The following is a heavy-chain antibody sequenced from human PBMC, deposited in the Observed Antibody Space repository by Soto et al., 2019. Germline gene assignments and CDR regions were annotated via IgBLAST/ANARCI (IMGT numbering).Heavy chain of an antibody. CDR3: ARSIAYCTGGTCYKGYGMDV. CDR2: IDPSDSYT. D-gene: IGHD2-8*02. V-gene: IGHV5-10-1*03. J-gene: IGHJ6*02. Sequence: EVQLVQSGAEVKKPGESLRISCKGSGFTFTRHWISWVRQMPGGGLEWMGKIDPSDSYTNYSPSFQGHVTISADKSINTAYLEWSGLQASDTAMYYCARSIAYCTGGTCYKGYGMDVWGQGTTVIVSS. CDR1: GFTFTRHW.